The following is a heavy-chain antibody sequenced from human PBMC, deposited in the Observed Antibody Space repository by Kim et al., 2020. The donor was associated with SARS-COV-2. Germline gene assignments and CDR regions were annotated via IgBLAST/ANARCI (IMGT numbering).Heavy chain of an antibody. J-gene: IGHJ6*02. CDR2: IWYDASNK. V-gene: IGHV3-33*01. Sequence: GGSLRLSCAASGFTFSSYDMHWVRQAPGKGLEWVAVIWYDASNKYYADSVKGRFTISRDNSKNTLYLQMNSLRAEDTAVYYCAREVVVAGDYYYGMDVWGQGTTVTVSS. D-gene: IGHD2-15*01. CDR1: GFTFSSYD. CDR3: AREVVVAGDYYYGMDV.